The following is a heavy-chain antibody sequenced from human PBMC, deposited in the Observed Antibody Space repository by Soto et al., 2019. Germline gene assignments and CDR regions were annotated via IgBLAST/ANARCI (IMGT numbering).Heavy chain of an antibody. Sequence: QVQLVQSGAEVKKPGASVKVSCKTSGDTFTTYDINWVRQAAGQGLEWMGRMNPNSGDTAYAQRFQGRVTMTRNTSITTDYMELSSLKSEDTAVYYGARVRRGYGDYYYYYGMDVWGQGTTVTVSS. J-gene: IGHJ6*02. CDR2: MNPNSGDT. V-gene: IGHV1-8*01. CDR1: GDTFTTYD. CDR3: ARVRRGYGDYYYYYGMDV. D-gene: IGHD4-17*01.